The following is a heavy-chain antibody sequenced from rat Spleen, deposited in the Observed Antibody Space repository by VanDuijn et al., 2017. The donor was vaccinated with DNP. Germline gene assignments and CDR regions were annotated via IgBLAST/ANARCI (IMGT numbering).Heavy chain of an antibody. CDR2: ISYDGSRT. D-gene: IGHD4-3*01. Sequence: EVQLVESGGGPVQPGRSLKLSCAASGFSFSQFYMAWVRQAPKKGLEWVATISYDGSRTYYRDSVKGRFTISRDNTKSTLYLQMNSLRSEDMATYYCARWYNSGYYFDYWGQGVMVTVSS. J-gene: IGHJ2*01. V-gene: IGHV5-22*01. CDR3: ARWYNSGYYFDY. CDR1: GFSFSQFY.